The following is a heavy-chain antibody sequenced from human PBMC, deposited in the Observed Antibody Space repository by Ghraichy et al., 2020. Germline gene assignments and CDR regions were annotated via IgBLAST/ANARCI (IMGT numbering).Heavy chain of an antibody. CDR1: GFTFSSYG. D-gene: IGHD5-18*01. CDR2: IRYDGSNK. Sequence: GGSLRLSCAASGFTFSSYGMHWVRQAPGKGLEWVAFIRYDGSNKYYADSVKGRFTISRDNSKNTLYLQMNSLRAEDTAVYYCAKNDHRGYSYGWNSDSWYYGMDVWGQGTTVTVSS. CDR3: AKNDHRGYSYGWNSDSWYYGMDV. V-gene: IGHV3-30*02. J-gene: IGHJ6*02.